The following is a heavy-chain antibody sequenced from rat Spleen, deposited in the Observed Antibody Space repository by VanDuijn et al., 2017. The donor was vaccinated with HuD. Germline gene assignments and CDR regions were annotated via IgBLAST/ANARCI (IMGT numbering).Heavy chain of an antibody. V-gene: IGHV5-22*01. J-gene: IGHJ3*01. CDR3: ARQDTSGYSNWFAY. CDR2: ISYEGPNT. Sequence: EVQLVESGGGFVQPGRSMKLSCAASGFTFDDYHMAWVRQAPKKGLEWVASISYEGPNTYSGDSVRGRFTISRENAKSTLYLQMNSLKSEDTATYYCARQDTSGYSNWFAYWGQGTLVTVSS. D-gene: IGHD4-3*01. CDR1: GFTFDDYH.